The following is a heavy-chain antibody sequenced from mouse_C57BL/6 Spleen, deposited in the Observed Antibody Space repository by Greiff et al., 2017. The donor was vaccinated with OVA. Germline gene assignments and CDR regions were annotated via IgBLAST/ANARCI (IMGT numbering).Heavy chain of an antibody. D-gene: IGHD2-5*01. V-gene: IGHV1-69*01. CDR1: GYTFTSYW. CDR3: ASNSNCYAWFAY. CDR2: IDPSDSYT. Sequence: QVQLQQPGAELVMPGASVKLSCKASGYTFTSYWMHWVKQRPGQGLEWIGEIDPSDSYTNYNQKFKGKSTLTVDKSSSTAYMQLSSLTSEDSAVYYCASNSNCYAWFAYWGQGTLVTVSA. J-gene: IGHJ3*01.